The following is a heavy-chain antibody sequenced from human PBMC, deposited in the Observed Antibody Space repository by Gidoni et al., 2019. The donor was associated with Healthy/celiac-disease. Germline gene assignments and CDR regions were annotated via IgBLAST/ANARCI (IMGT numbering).Heavy chain of an antibody. Sequence: EVQLVESGGGLVQPGRSLRLSWAASGCTVDDYAMHWVRKAPGKGLEWFSGISWNSGSMFYADSVNGRFTISSYNAKNSLYLQMNSLSAEDTALYHCAKGDLYYYDSSGYFDYWGQGTLVTVSS. CDR1: GCTVDDYA. J-gene: IGHJ4*02. CDR2: ISWNSGSM. D-gene: IGHD3-22*01. CDR3: AKGDLYYYDSSGYFDY. V-gene: IGHV3-9*01.